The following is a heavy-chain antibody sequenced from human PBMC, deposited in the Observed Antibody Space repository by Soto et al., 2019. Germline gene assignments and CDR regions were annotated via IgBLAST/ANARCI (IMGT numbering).Heavy chain of an antibody. Sequence: EVQLLESGGGLVQPGGSLRLSCAASGFTFSNYAMNWVRQAPGKGLEWISVISGSGGSTYYADSVKGRSTISRDNSKNTLYLQMNSLRAEDTAVYYCAKRASGSYFDYWSQGTLVTVSS. CDR1: GFTFSNYA. V-gene: IGHV3-23*01. D-gene: IGHD3-10*01. CDR2: ISGSGGST. J-gene: IGHJ4*02. CDR3: AKRASGSYFDY.